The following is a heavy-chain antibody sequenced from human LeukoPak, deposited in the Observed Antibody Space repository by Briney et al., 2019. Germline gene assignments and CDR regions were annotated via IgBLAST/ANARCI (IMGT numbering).Heavy chain of an antibody. Sequence: PSETLSLTCTVSGGSISSSSYHWGWIRQPPGKGLEWIGSIYYSGSTYYNPSLKSRVTISVDTSKNQFSLKLSSVTAADTAVYYCASVYYYDSSRIDYWGQGTLVTVSS. V-gene: IGHV4-39*01. D-gene: IGHD3-22*01. CDR2: IYYSGST. CDR3: ASVYYYDSSRIDY. CDR1: GGSISSSSYH. J-gene: IGHJ4*02.